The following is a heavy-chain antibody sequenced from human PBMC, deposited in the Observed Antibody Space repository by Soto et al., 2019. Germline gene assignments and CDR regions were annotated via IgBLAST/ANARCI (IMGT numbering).Heavy chain of an antibody. Sequence: SLRLSCAASGFTVSSNYMSWVRQAPGQGLEWVSVIGSCGSTYYADSVKGRFTISRDNSKNTLYLQMNSLRAEDTAVYYCAKFRSGYTDYFDYWGQGTLVTVSS. J-gene: IGHJ4*02. D-gene: IGHD6-19*01. V-gene: IGHV3-53*01. CDR2: IGSCGST. CDR3: AKFRSGYTDYFDY. CDR1: GFTVSSNY.